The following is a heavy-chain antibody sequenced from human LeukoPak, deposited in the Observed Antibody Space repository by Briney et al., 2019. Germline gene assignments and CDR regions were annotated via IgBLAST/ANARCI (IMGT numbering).Heavy chain of an antibody. V-gene: IGHV1-69*13. D-gene: IGHD3-22*01. CDR2: IIPIFGTA. Sequence: ASVKVSCKASGGTFSSYAISWVRQAPGQGLEWMGWIIPIFGTANYAQKFQGRVTITADESTSTAYMELSSLRSEDTAVYYCARTYYYDSSGYYGMYYFDYWGQGTLVTVSS. CDR3: ARTYYYDSSGYYGMYYFDY. J-gene: IGHJ4*02. CDR1: GGTFSSYA.